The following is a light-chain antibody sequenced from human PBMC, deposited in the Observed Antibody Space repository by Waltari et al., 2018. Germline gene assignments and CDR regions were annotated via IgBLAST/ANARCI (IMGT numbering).Light chain of an antibody. J-gene: IGKJ2*01. CDR3: QQYYITPYT. CDR1: QSVLYSSNNKNQ. CDR2: WAS. V-gene: IGKV4-1*01. Sequence: DIVMTQSPDSLAVSLGERATINCKSSQSVLYSSNNKNQLAWYQQKPGQPPKLLIYWASTRESGVPDRFSGSGSGTDFTLTISSLQAEDVAVYYCQQYYITPYTFGQVTKLEIK.